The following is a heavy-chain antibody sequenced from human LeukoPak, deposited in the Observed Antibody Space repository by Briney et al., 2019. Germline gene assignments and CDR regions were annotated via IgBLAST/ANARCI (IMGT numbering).Heavy chain of an antibody. CDR3: AKDPYDFWSGYSRDYYFDY. CDR1: GLTFSNYA. CDR2: ISGSGGTT. J-gene: IGHJ4*02. Sequence: GGSLRLSCATSGLTFSNYAVSWVRQAPGKGLEWVSSISGSGGTTYYADSVKGRFTISRDNSKNTLYLQMNSLRAEDTAVYYCAKDPYDFWSGYSRDYYFDYWGQGTLVTVSS. D-gene: IGHD3-3*01. V-gene: IGHV3-23*01.